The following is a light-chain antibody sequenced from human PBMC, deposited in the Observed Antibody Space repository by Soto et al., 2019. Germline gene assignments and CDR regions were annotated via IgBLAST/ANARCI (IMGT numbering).Light chain of an antibody. J-gene: IGKJ1*01. CDR3: QQYNNWPRT. CDR2: DAS. V-gene: IGKV3-15*01. Sequence: ETVMTQSPATLSVSPGERATLPCRASQSIRSTLAWFQQKPGQAPRLLIYDASKRATGIPARFSGSGSGPEFTLTISSLQSEDFAVYYCQQYNNWPRTFGQGTKVDIK. CDR1: QSIRST.